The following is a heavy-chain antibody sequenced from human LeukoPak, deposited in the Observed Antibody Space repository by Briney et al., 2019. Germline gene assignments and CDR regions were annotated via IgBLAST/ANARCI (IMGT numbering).Heavy chain of an antibody. D-gene: IGHD3-3*01. V-gene: IGHV3-72*01. CDR2: SRNKANSYTT. J-gene: IGHJ3*02. CDR1: GFTFSDHY. Sequence: GGSLRLSCAASGFTFSDHYMDWVRQAPGKGLEWAARSRNKANSYTTEYAASVKGRFTISRDDSKNSLYLQMNSLKTEDTAVYYCVRVRVVTPPTAFHIWGQGTMVTVSS. CDR3: VRVRVVTPPTAFHI.